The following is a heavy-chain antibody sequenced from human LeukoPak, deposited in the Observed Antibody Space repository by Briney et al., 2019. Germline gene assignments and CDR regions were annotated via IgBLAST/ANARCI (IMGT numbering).Heavy chain of an antibody. CDR3: ARDGPTAAPFDY. J-gene: IGHJ4*02. D-gene: IGHD2-2*01. CDR1: VYRVTSYD. V-gene: IGHV1-46*01. CDR2: INPTAGRT. Sequence: GASVKVSCKASVYRVTSYDMHWVRQAPGQGLEWMGIINPTAGRTSYAQRFQGRGAMTRDMSTNTVYMEVNSLTSEDTAVYFCARDGPTAAPFDYWGQGTLVTVSS.